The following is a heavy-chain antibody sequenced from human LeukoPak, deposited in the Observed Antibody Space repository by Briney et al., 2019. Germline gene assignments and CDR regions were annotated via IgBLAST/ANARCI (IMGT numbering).Heavy chain of an antibody. V-gene: IGHV4-38-2*02. Sequence: SETLSLTCTVSGGSISSYYWGWIRQPPGKGLEWIGSIYHSGSTYYNPSLKSRVTISVDTSKNQFSLKLSSVTAADTAVYYCARNGELLSLFDYWGQGTLVTVSS. CDR3: ARNGELLSLFDY. CDR1: GGSISSYY. J-gene: IGHJ4*02. CDR2: IYHSGST. D-gene: IGHD3-10*01.